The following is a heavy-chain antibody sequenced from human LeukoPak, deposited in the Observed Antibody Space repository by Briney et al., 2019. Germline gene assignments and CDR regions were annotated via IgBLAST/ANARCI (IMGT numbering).Heavy chain of an antibody. Sequence: GGSLRLSCAASGFTFSSYNVNWVRQAPGKGLECISYITSSSSTIYYADSVKGRFTISRDNAKNSLYLQMNSLRDEDTAVYYCARAYSSSWPNYYYYGMDVWGQGTTVTVSS. D-gene: IGHD6-13*01. CDR2: ITSSSSTI. CDR1: GFTFSSYN. J-gene: IGHJ6*02. CDR3: ARAYSSSWPNYYYYGMDV. V-gene: IGHV3-48*02.